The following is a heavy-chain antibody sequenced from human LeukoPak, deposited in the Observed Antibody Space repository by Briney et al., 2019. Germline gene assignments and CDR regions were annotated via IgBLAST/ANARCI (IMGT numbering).Heavy chain of an antibody. CDR3: ARELNGAFDP. D-gene: IGHD1-1*01. CDR1: GFTFSSYT. CDR2: ISSSSSYI. V-gene: IGHV3-21*01. J-gene: IGHJ5*02. Sequence: GGSLRLSCAASGFTFSSYTMNWVRQAPGKGLEWISSISSSSSYIYYAESVKGRFTMSRDNAKNSLYLQMNSLRAEDTAVYYCARELNGAFDPWGQGTLVTVSS.